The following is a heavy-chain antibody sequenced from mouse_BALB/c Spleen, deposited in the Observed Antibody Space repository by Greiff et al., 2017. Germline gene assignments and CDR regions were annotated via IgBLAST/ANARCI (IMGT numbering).Heavy chain of an antibody. CDR2: ISSGGSYT. CDR1: GFTFSSYA. Sequence: EVKLMESGGGLVKPGGSLKLSCAASGFTFSSYAMSWVRQTPEKRLEWVATISSGGSYTYYPDSVKGRFTISRDNAKNTLYLQMSSLRSEDTAMYYCARREYYGSDWYFDVWGAGTTVTVSS. D-gene: IGHD1-1*01. V-gene: IGHV5-9-3*01. J-gene: IGHJ1*01. CDR3: ARREYYGSDWYFDV.